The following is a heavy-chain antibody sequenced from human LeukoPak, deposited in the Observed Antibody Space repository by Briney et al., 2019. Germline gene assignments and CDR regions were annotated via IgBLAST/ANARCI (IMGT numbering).Heavy chain of an antibody. J-gene: IGHJ4*02. V-gene: IGHV4-59*01. Sequence: PSETLSLTCNVSGGSIRGYYWSWIRQPPGKGLEWIGYIYSSGSTNYNPSLKSRVTMSVDTSKNQFSLKVSSVTAADTAVYYCAREGPVTAMGYWGQGTLVTVSS. CDR3: AREGPVTAMGY. CDR2: IYSSGST. D-gene: IGHD5-18*01. CDR1: GGSIRGYY.